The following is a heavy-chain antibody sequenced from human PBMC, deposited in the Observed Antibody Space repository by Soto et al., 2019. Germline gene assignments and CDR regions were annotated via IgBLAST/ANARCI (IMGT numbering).Heavy chain of an antibody. Sequence: LSLTCTVSGGSIRSYYWSWIRQPPGKGLEWIAYIYYSGSTEYNPSLKSRVTISVDTSKNQFSLKLSSVTAADTAVYYCARHLSTTTAPLPFDYWGQGTLVTVSS. CDR2: IYYSGST. D-gene: IGHD1-1*01. CDR1: GGSIRSYY. CDR3: ARHLSTTTAPLPFDY. V-gene: IGHV4-59*08. J-gene: IGHJ4*02.